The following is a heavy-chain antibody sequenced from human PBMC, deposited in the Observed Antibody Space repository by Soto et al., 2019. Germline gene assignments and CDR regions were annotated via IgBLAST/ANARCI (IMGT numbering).Heavy chain of an antibody. CDR1: VGSISSGGYS. CDR2: IYHSGST. D-gene: IGHD6-13*01. J-gene: IGHJ5*02. Sequence: PSETLSLTCAFSVGSISSGGYSWSWIRQPPGKGLEWIGYIYHSGSTYYNPSLKSRVTISVDRSKNQFSLKLSSVTAADTAVYYCARVAKYSSSSNWFDPWGQGTMVTVSS. V-gene: IGHV4-30-2*01. CDR3: ARVAKYSSSSNWFDP.